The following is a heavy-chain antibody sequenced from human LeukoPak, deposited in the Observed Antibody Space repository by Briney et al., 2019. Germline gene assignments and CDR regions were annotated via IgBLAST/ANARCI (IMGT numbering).Heavy chain of an antibody. V-gene: IGHV3-48*03. CDR2: ISSSGTTI. Sequence: GGSLRLSCAACGFTFISYEMNWVRQAPGKGLEWVSYISSSGTTIHYADSVKGRFTISRDNAKNSLYLQMNSLRAEDTAVYYCARALTTSWYYFDYWGQGTLVTVSS. CDR3: ARALTTSWYYFDY. D-gene: IGHD2-2*01. CDR1: GFTFISYE. J-gene: IGHJ4*02.